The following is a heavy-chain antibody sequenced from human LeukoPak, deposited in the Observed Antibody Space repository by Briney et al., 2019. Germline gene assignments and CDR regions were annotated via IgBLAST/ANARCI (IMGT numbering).Heavy chain of an antibody. CDR1: GGSISSSSYY. V-gene: IGHV4-39*01. Sequence: ETLSLTCTVSGGSISSSSYYWGWIRQPPGKGLEWIGSIYYSGSTNYNPSLKSRVTISVDTSKNQFSLKLSSVTAADTAVYYCARHLISGWLFFDYWGQGTLVTVSS. D-gene: IGHD6-19*01. CDR2: IYYSGST. J-gene: IGHJ4*02. CDR3: ARHLISGWLFFDY.